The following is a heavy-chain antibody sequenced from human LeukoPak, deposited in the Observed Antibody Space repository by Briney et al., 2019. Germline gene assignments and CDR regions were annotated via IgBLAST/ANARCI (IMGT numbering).Heavy chain of an antibody. V-gene: IGHV1-69*05. CDR2: IIPIFGSA. CDR1: VGTFSNNA. CDR3: ATSGNRKSFGGNYYYYMDV. J-gene: IGHJ6*03. D-gene: IGHD1-14*01. Sequence: SVKVSCKASVGTFSNNAISWVRQAPGQGLEWMGGIIPIFGSADYPQKFQGRVTITTDESTSTAYMELSSLTSEDTAVYYCATSGNRKSFGGNYYYYMDVWDNGTTVTVSS.